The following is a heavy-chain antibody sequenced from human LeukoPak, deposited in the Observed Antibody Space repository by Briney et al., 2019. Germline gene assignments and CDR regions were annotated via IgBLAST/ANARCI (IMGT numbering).Heavy chain of an antibody. CDR3: ARDTTRDNWFDP. Sequence: ASVKVSCKASGYTFTGYYIHWVRQAPGQGLEWMGWISPNSGGTNYAQKFQGRVTMTRDTSISTAYMELSGLRSDDTAVYYCARDTTRDNWFDPWGQGTLVTVSS. J-gene: IGHJ5*02. V-gene: IGHV1-2*02. CDR1: GYTFTGYY. D-gene: IGHD1-26*01. CDR2: ISPNSGGT.